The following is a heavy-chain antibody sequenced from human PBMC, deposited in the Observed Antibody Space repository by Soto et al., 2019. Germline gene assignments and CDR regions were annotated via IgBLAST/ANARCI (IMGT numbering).Heavy chain of an antibody. J-gene: IGHJ6*02. D-gene: IGHD3-10*01. CDR1: GGSISSYY. V-gene: IGHV4-59*08. CDR2: IYYSGST. Sequence: ASETLSLTCTVSGGSISSYYWSWIRQSPGKGLEWIGYIYYSGSTNYNPSLKSRVTISVDTSKNQFSLKLSSVTAADTAVYYCARRSSYYGSGSYSKVPNYYYGMDVWGQGTTVTVSS. CDR3: ARRSSYYGSGSYSKVPNYYYGMDV.